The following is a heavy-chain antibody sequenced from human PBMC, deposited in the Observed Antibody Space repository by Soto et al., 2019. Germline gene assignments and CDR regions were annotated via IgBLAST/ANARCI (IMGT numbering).Heavy chain of an antibody. CDR1: GFTFYSHW. Sequence: SCAASGFTFYSHWMSWVRQAPGKGLEWVANIKQDGSEKYYVDSVKGRFTISRDNAKNSLYLQMNSLRAEDTAVYFCARTPYYYDSSGFYDEAFDIWGQGTLVTVSS. J-gene: IGHJ3*02. V-gene: IGHV3-7*01. CDR3: ARTPYYYDSSGFYDEAFDI. CDR2: IKQDGSEK. D-gene: IGHD3-22*01.